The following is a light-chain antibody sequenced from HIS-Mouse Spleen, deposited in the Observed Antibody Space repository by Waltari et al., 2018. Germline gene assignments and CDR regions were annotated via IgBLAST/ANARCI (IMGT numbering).Light chain of an antibody. J-gene: IGKJ4*01. CDR2: KAS. V-gene: IGKV1-5*03. Sequence: IQMTPSPSTLSASVGDRVTITFRASQRISSWLAWYQQKPGKAPKRLIYKASSLESGVPSRFSGSGSGTEFTLTISSLQPDDFATYYCQQYNSYSLTFGGGTKVEIK. CDR1: QRISSW. CDR3: QQYNSYSLT.